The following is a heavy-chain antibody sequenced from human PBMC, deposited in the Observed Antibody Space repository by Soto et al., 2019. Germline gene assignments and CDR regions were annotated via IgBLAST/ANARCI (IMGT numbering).Heavy chain of an antibody. CDR1: GFMFSTYS. CDR3: ANLVAAAPRMGMDV. CDR2: ISSSSITI. J-gene: IGHJ6*02. D-gene: IGHD6-13*01. Sequence: GGSLRLSCAASGFMFSTYSMNWVRQRPGKGLKKVSYISSSSITIFHTDSVKGRFTVSRDNAKNSLYLQMNSLRAEDTAVYYCANLVAAAPRMGMDVWGQGTTVTVSS. V-gene: IGHV3-48*01.